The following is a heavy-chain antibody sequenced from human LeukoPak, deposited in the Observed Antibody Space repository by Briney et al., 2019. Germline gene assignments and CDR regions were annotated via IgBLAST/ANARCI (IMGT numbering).Heavy chain of an antibody. CDR1: GGSFSGYY. CDR2: INHSGST. V-gene: IGHV4-34*01. Sequence: SETLSLTCAVYGGSFSGYYWSWIRQPPGKGLEWIGEINHSGSTNYNPSLKSRVTISVDTSKNQFSLKLSSVTAAGTAVYYCASPYSSSWYGGAFDIWGQGTMVTVSS. J-gene: IGHJ3*02. CDR3: ASPYSSSWYGGAFDI. D-gene: IGHD6-13*01.